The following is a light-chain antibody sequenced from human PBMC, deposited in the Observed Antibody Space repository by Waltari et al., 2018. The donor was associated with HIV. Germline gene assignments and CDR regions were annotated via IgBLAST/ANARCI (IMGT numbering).Light chain of an antibody. Sequence: SYELTQPPSVSVSPGQTASITCSGDKLGDKYACWYQQKPGQSPVLVIYQASKRPSGIPERFSGSNSGNTATLTISGTQAMDEADYYCQAWDSSTAVFGGGTKRTVL. CDR3: QAWDSSTAV. J-gene: IGLJ2*01. CDR2: QAS. V-gene: IGLV3-1*01. CDR1: KLGDKY.